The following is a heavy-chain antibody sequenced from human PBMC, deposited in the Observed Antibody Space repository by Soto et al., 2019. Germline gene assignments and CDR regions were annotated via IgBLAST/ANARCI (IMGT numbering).Heavy chain of an antibody. CDR1: GGSISNYY. Sequence: QVRLQESGPGLVKPSETLSLTCTVSGGSISNYYWSWIRQPPGKGLEWIGYIHYSGNTKYNPSLKNRVTISADTSKNQFSLKLSSVTAADTAVYYCARGHYDFWSGYFATIDFWGQGTLVTVSS. V-gene: IGHV4-59*08. CDR3: ARGHYDFWSGYFATIDF. D-gene: IGHD3-3*01. J-gene: IGHJ4*02. CDR2: IHYSGNT.